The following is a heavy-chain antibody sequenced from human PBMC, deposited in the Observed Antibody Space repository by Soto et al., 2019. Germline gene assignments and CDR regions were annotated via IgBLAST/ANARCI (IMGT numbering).Heavy chain of an antibody. CDR2: ISYDGSNK. Sequence: GGSLRLSCAASGFTFSSYGMHWVRQAPGKGLEWVSVISYDGSNKYYAASVKGRFTITRDNSKNTLYLQMNSLRAEDTAAYYCAKGRGYSSSNYFDYWGQGTLVTVSS. V-gene: IGHV3-30*18. CDR3: AKGRGYSSSNYFDY. J-gene: IGHJ4*02. D-gene: IGHD6-13*01. CDR1: GFTFSSYG.